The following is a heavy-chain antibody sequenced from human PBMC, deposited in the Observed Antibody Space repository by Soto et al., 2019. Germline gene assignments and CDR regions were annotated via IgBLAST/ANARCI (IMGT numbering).Heavy chain of an antibody. J-gene: IGHJ4*02. CDR2: ITGSTGST. D-gene: IGHD1-26*01. V-gene: IGHV3-23*01. Sequence: GGSLRLSCAVSGFTFRNYAMTWVRQAPGKGLEWVSSITGSTGSTYYAASVKGRFTISRDNSENTLYLQMSSLRAEDTAVYYCAKYILPTTPYFDYWGQGTLVTVSS. CDR1: GFTFRNYA. CDR3: AKYILPTTPYFDY.